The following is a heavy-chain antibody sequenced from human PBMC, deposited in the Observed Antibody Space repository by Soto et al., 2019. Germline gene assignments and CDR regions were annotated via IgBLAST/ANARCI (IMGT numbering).Heavy chain of an antibody. J-gene: IGHJ5*02. CDR2: ISAYNGNT. D-gene: IGHD3-10*01. V-gene: IGHV1-18*01. Sequence: ASVKVSCKASGYTFTSYGISWVRQAPGQGLEWMGWISAYNGNTNYAQKLQGRVTMTTDTSTSTAYMELRSLRSDDTAVYYCARAPHGSGTEKRLSWFDPWGQGTLVTVSS. CDR1: GYTFTSYG. CDR3: ARAPHGSGTEKRLSWFDP.